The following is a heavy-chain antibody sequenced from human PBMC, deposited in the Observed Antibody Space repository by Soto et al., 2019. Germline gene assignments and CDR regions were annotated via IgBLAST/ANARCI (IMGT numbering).Heavy chain of an antibody. Sequence: EVQLLESGGGLVQPGGSLRLSCAASGFPFSTFDMSWVRQAPGKGLEWVSVLLRSDSNTYYADSVKGRFTISRDNSRNTLYLQMGSLRADDTAVYYCVKGAWLDYWGQGILVTVSS. CDR1: GFPFSTFD. V-gene: IGHV3-23*01. CDR2: LLRSDSNT. J-gene: IGHJ4*02. CDR3: VKGAWLDY.